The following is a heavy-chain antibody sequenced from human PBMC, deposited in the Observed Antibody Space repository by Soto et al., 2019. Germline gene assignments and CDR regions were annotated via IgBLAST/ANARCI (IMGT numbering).Heavy chain of an antibody. CDR3: TTGSVNYDILTGYYFAHIDY. D-gene: IGHD3-9*01. CDR1: GFTFSYAW. CDR2: IKSKGDGGTT. V-gene: IGHV3-15*07. Sequence: PGGSLRLSCAASGFTFSYAWMNWVRQAPGKGLEWVGRIKSKGDGGTTDYAAPVKGRFSISRDDSEDTLYLQMNSLKTEDTAVYYCTTGSVNYDILTGYYFAHIDYWGQGTLVTVSS. J-gene: IGHJ4*02.